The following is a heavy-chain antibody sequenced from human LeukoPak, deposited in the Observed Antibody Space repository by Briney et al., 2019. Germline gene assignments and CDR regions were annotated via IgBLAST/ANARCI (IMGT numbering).Heavy chain of an antibody. V-gene: IGHV3-30-3*01. CDR1: GFTFSSYV. CDR2: ISYDGSNK. J-gene: IGHJ3*02. CDR3: AAGLVVIDAFDI. D-gene: IGHD3-22*01. Sequence: GGSLRLSCAASGFTFSSYVMHWVRQAPGKGLEWVAVISYDGSNKYYADSVKGRFTISRDNSKNMLYLQMNSLRAEDTAVYYCAAGLVVIDAFDIWGQGTMVTVSS.